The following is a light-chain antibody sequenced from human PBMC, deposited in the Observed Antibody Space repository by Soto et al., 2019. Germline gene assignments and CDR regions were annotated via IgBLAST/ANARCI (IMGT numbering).Light chain of an antibody. V-gene: IGKV1-17*01. CDR3: QHYNSYSEA. Sequence: DIQMTQSPSSLSASVGDRVTITCRASQDIGNDLGWYHQKPGKAPKRLIYLTSRLQSGVPSRFSGSRSGTEFTLTISSLQPEDFATYYCQHYNSYSEAFGQGTKVELK. CDR1: QDIGND. J-gene: IGKJ1*01. CDR2: LTS.